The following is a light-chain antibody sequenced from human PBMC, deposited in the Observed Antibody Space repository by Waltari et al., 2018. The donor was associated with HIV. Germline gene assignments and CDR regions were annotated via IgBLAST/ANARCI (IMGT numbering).Light chain of an antibody. Sequence: DIQMTQSPSSLSPSVGDRVTITCRASQSITTSLNWYHQNPGKAPNLLIYAASTLQTGVPSRFRGSGSGTDFTLTISSLQPEDFATYNCQQSYTTPRTFGQGTKVEIK. CDR3: QQSYTTPRT. J-gene: IGKJ1*01. V-gene: IGKV1-39*01. CDR2: AAS. CDR1: QSITTS.